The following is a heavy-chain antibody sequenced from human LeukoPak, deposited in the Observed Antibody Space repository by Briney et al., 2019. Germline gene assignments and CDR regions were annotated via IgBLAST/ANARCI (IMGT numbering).Heavy chain of an antibody. J-gene: IGHJ4*02. CDR2: IGTAGDT. V-gene: IGHV3-13*01. CDR1: GFTFSSYD. Sequence: GGSLRLSCAASGFTFSSYDMHWVRQATGKGLEWVSAIGTAGDTYYPDSVKGRFTISRDNSKNTLYLQMNSLRAEDTAVYYCAKDRIFGVVIIPQYFDYWGQGTLVTVSS. D-gene: IGHD3-3*01. CDR3: AKDRIFGVVIIPQYFDY.